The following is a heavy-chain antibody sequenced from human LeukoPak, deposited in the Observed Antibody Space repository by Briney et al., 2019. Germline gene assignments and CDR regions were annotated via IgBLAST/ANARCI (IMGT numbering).Heavy chain of an antibody. J-gene: IGHJ6*03. CDR2: VNSDGTGT. Sequence: GGSLRLSCAASGFTFSSYWMHWVRQAPGKGLVWVSRVNSDGTGTTYADSVEGRFTISRDNAKNMVYLQMNSLRAEDTAIYYCIRTLIVATSPYMDVWGKGTTVTVSS. CDR1: GFTFSSYW. CDR3: IRTLIVATSPYMDV. D-gene: IGHD5-12*01. V-gene: IGHV3-74*01.